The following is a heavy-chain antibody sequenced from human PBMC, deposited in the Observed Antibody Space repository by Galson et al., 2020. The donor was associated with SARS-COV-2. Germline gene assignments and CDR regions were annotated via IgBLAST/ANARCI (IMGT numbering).Heavy chain of an antibody. CDR2: ISSSGTNI. J-gene: IGHJ3*02. D-gene: IGHD6-13*01. CDR1: GFSFSDYE. Sequence: GESLKISCAASGFSFSDYEMNWVRHGPGKGLEWVSYISSSGTNIYYADSVKGRFTISRDNAKNSLYLQMTSLRAEDTAIYYCASPYLAAASFFGAFDIWGPGTMVTVSS. CDR3: ASPYLAAASFFGAFDI. V-gene: IGHV3-48*03.